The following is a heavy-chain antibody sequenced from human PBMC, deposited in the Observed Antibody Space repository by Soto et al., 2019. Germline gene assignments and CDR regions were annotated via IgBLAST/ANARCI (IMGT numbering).Heavy chain of an antibody. CDR3: VRYSGNYGMDV. J-gene: IGHJ6*02. CDR1: GGSVSSGSYY. Sequence: PSETLSLTCTVSGGSVSSGSYYWSWIRQPPGKGLEWIGYIYYSGSTNYNPSLKSRVTISVDTSKNQFSLKLSSVTAADTAVYYCVRYSGNYGMDVSGQGTTLTVSS. D-gene: IGHD6-13*01. CDR2: IYYSGST. V-gene: IGHV4-61*01.